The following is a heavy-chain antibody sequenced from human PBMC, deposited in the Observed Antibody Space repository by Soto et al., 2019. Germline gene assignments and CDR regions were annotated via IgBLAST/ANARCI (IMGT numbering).Heavy chain of an antibody. Sequence: AASVKVSCKASGYTFTSYAMHWVRQAPGQRLEWMGWINAGNGNTKYSQKFQGRVTITRDTSASTAYMELSSLRSEDTAVYYCARGKVANWFDPSGQVTLVTVSS. D-gene: IGHD1-26*01. V-gene: IGHV1-3*01. CDR2: INAGNGNT. J-gene: IGHJ5*02. CDR1: GYTFTSYA. CDR3: ARGKVANWFDP.